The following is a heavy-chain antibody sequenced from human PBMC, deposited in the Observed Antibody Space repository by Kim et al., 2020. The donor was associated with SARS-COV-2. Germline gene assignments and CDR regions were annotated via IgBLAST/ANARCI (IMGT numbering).Heavy chain of an antibody. CDR1: GFTFSSYG. Sequence: GGSLRLSCAASGFTFSSYGMHWVRQAPGKGLEWVAVISYDGSNKYYADSVKGRFTISRDNSKNTLYLQMNSLRAEDTAVYYCAKVGCSSTSCSPFDYWGQGTLVTVSS. CDR3: AKVGCSSTSCSPFDY. V-gene: IGHV3-30*18. CDR2: ISYDGSNK. D-gene: IGHD2-2*01. J-gene: IGHJ4*02.